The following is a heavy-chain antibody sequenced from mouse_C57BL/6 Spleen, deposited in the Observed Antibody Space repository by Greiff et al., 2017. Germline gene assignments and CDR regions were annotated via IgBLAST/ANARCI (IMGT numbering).Heavy chain of an antibody. V-gene: IGHV1-47*01. Sequence: QVQLQQSGAEPVKPGASVKMSCKASGYTFTTYPIEWMKQNHGKSLEWIGNFHPYNDDTKYNEKFKGKATLTVEKSSSTVYLELSRLTSDDSAVYYCARGGYSNYVGFAYWGQGTLVTVSA. CDR1: GYTFTTYP. J-gene: IGHJ3*01. CDR2: FHPYNDDT. CDR3: ARGGYSNYVGFAY. D-gene: IGHD2-5*01.